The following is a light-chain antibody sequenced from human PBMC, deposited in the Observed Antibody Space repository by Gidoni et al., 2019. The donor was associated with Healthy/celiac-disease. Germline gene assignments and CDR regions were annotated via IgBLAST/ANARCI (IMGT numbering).Light chain of an antibody. J-gene: IGLJ2*01. CDR1: SSNIGNNY. CDR3: GTWDSSLSAGV. Sequence: QSVLTQPPSLSPPQDQKVTISCSGSSSNIGNNYVSWYQQLPGTAPKLLIYDNNKRPSGIPDRFSGSKSGTSATLGITGLQTGDEADYYCGTWDSSLSAGVFGGGTKLTVL. CDR2: DNN. V-gene: IGLV1-51*01.